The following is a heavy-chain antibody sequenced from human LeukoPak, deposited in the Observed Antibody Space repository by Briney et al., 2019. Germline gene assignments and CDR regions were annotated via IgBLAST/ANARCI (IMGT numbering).Heavy chain of an antibody. J-gene: IGHJ4*02. CDR1: GFTFSTYW. Sequence: GGSLRVSCAASGFTFSTYWMHWVREGPGKTLVWVSRINSDGTDTSYADSVKGRFTISRDNAKNTLYLQMNSLRVADTAVYYSVSGKAVRPAGGHWGQGTLVTVSS. V-gene: IGHV3-74*01. CDR2: INSDGTDT. CDR3: VSGKAVRPAGGH. D-gene: IGHD6-6*01.